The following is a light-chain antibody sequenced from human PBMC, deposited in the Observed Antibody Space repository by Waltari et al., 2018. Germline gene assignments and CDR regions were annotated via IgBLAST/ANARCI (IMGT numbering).Light chain of an antibody. CDR1: QSVSSY. CDR3: QQRSSWPLT. J-gene: IGKJ4*01. CDR2: AAS. V-gene: IGKV3-11*01. Sequence: EIVFTQSPATLSLSPGERATLSCRASQSVSSYLAWYPQKPGQPPRLLIYAASNRATGITARFSGSGSGTDFTLTISSLEPEDFAVYYCQQRSSWPLTFGGGTKVEIK.